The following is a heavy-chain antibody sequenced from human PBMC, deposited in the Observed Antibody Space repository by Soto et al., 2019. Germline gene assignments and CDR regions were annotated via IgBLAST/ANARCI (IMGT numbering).Heavy chain of an antibody. Sequence: GGSHSLSCAASGFPFTYAWMSWVRQAPGKGLEWVGRIKSKTDGGTTEYAAPVKGRFTISRDDSKNTVYLQMNSLKTEDTAVYYCTTDRITAYFDFWGQGTLVTVSS. J-gene: IGHJ4*02. CDR1: GFPFTYAW. CDR2: IKSKTDGGTT. V-gene: IGHV3-15*01. CDR3: TTDRITAYFDF.